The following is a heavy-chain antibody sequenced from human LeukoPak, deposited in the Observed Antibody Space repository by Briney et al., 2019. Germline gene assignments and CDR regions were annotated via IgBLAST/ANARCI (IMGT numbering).Heavy chain of an antibody. CDR2: IYPGDSDT. CDR3: ARTPNIAVAGKAGGGDY. CDR1: AYSFTSYW. J-gene: IGHJ4*02. V-gene: IGHV5-51*01. Sequence: GESLKISCKGSAYSFTSYWIGWVRQMPGKGLEWMGIIYPGDSDTRYSPSFQGQVTISADKSISTAYLQWSSLKASDTAMYYCARTPNIAVAGKAGGGDYWGQGTLVTVSS. D-gene: IGHD6-19*01.